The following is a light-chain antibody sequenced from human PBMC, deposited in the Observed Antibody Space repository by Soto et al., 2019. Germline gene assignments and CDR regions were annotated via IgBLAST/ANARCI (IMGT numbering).Light chain of an antibody. CDR2: AAS. J-gene: IGKJ5*01. CDR1: QGISNY. Sequence: DLQLTQSPSFLSASVGDRVTITCRASQGISNYLAWYQQKPGKAPKLLIYAASTLQSGVPSRFSGSGSGTEFTLTISTVQPEDFATYYCQQLNTYPRITFGQGTRLEIK. CDR3: QQLNTYPRIT. V-gene: IGKV1-9*01.